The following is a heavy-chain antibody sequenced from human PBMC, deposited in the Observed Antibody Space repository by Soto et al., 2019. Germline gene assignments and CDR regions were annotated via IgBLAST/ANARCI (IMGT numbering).Heavy chain of an antibody. CDR2: ISYDGSNK. D-gene: IGHD5-18*01. CDR3: AKGGGTWIQLWLNSHNFDY. V-gene: IGHV3-30*18. Sequence: PGGSLRLSCAASGFTFSSYGMHWVRQAPGKGLEWVAVISYDGSNKYYADSVKGRFTISRDNSKNTLYLQMNSLRAEDTAVYYCAKGGGTWIQLWLNSHNFDYWGQGTLVTVSS. CDR1: GFTFSSYG. J-gene: IGHJ4*02.